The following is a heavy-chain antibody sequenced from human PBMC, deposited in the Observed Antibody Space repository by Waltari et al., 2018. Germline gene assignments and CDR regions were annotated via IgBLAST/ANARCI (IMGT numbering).Heavy chain of an antibody. J-gene: IGHJ3*02. D-gene: IGHD3-10*01. CDR3: ARSEILLGFGEISGDAFDI. CDR1: GYTFTSYD. Sequence: QVQLVQSGAEVKKPGASVKVSCKASGYTFTSYDINWVRQATGPGLEWMGWMNPNGGNTGHAKKVQGRATMTRNTSISTAYMELSSLRSEDTAVYYCARSEILLGFGEISGDAFDIWGQGTMVTVSS. V-gene: IGHV1-8*01. CDR2: MNPNGGNT.